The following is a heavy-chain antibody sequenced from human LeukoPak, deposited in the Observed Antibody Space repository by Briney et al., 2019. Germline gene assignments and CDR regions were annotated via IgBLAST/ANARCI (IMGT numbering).Heavy chain of an antibody. J-gene: IGHJ6*03. Sequence: GASVKVSCKASGYTFTGYYMHWVRQAPGQGLEWMGWINTNTGNPTYAQGFTGRFVFSLDTSVSTAYLQISSLKAEDTAVYYCARDYQLVRGWYYYYYMDVWGKGTTVTVSS. D-gene: IGHD6-13*01. CDR2: INTNTGNP. V-gene: IGHV7-4-1*02. CDR3: ARDYQLVRGWYYYYYMDV. CDR1: GYTFTGYY.